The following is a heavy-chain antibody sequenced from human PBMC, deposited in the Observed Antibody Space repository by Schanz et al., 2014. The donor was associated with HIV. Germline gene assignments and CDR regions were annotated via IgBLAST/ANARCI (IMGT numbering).Heavy chain of an antibody. D-gene: IGHD3-22*01. CDR1: GFMFSSYG. Sequence: QVQLVESGGGVVQPGRSLRLSCAASGFMFSSYGMHWVRQAPGKGLEWVAVIWYDGSNKYYADSVKGRFTISRDNSKNTLYLQMNSLRAEDTAVYYCARQYYYDSSGYYPFFDYWGRGTLVTVSS. CDR3: ARQYYYDSSGYYPFFDY. J-gene: IGHJ4*02. CDR2: IWYDGSNK. V-gene: IGHV3-33*01.